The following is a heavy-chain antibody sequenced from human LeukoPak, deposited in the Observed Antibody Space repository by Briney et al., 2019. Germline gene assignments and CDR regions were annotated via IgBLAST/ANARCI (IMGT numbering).Heavy chain of an antibody. V-gene: IGHV4-59*01. CDR1: GGSISSYY. J-gene: IGHJ6*03. Sequence: SETLSLTCTVSGGSISSYYWSWIRQPPGKGLEWIGYIYYSGSTNYNPSLKSRVTISVDTSKNQFSLKLSSVTAADTAVYYCARRVVPAAKTYYYYYYMDVWGKGTTVTVSS. CDR3: ARRVVPAAKTYYYYYYMDV. CDR2: IYYSGST. D-gene: IGHD2-2*01.